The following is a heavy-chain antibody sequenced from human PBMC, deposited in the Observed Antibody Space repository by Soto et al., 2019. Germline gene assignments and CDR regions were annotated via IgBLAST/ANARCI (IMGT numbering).Heavy chain of an antibody. D-gene: IGHD6-19*01. J-gene: IGHJ4*02. CDR2: SSGSGDET. Sequence: LRLSCAASGFTVGSYAMTWVRQAPGKGLEWVSGSSGSGDETYYADSVKGRFTISRDNSKNTLYLQMNSLRAEDTAVYYCAKDVYSSGLYYFDYWGQGTLVTVSS. CDR3: AKDVYSSGLYYFDY. CDR1: GFTVGSYA. V-gene: IGHV3-23*01.